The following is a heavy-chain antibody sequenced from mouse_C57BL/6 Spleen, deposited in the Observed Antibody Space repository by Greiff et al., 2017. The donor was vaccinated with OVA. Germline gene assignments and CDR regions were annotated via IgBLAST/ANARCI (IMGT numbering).Heavy chain of an antibody. J-gene: IGHJ4*01. Sequence: VKLQESGPGLVQPSQSLSITCTVSGFSLTSYGVHWVRQSPGQGLEWLGVIWRGGSTDYNAAFISRLSISTDNSKSQVFFKMNSLQADDTAIYYCARRGGSPMDYWGQGTSVTVSS. CDR3: ARRGGSPMDY. V-gene: IGHV2-2*01. CDR2: IWRGGST. CDR1: GFSLTSYG.